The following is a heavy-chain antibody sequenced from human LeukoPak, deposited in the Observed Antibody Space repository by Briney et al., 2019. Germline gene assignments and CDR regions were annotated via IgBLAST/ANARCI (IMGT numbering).Heavy chain of an antibody. V-gene: IGHV4-38-2*02. CDR1: AYSIGNGVV. CDR2: IYHSGTT. Sequence: PSETLSLTCTVSAYSIGNGVVWGWIRQPPGKGLEWIASIYHSGTTYYNPSLKSRVTMSVDTSKNQFSLRLSSVTAADTAVYYCTRLSHVAGAPKVSWFDPWGQGTLVTVSS. D-gene: IGHD1-26*01. J-gene: IGHJ5*02. CDR3: TRLSHVAGAPKVSWFDP.